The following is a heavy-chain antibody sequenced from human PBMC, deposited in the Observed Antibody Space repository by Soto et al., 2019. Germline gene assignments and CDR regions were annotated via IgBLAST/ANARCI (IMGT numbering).Heavy chain of an antibody. CDR1: GFTFSNYG. Sequence: QVPLVESGGDVVQPGRSLRLSCAASGFTFSNYGMHWARQAPGKGLEWVAAILYDGSNKYYADSVKGRFTISRDNSKNTLYLQINSLRAEDTAVYYCAGGTYYFDYCCQGTLVTVSS. V-gene: IGHV3-33*01. CDR2: ILYDGSNK. CDR3: AGGTYYFDY. D-gene: IGHD1-26*01. J-gene: IGHJ4*02.